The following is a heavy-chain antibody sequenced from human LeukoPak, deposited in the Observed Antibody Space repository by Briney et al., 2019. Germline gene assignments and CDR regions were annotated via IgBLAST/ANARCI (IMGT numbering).Heavy chain of an antibody. CDR2: LRQDASEI. CDR1: GFTFTNYW. D-gene: IGHD2-21*01. Sequence: GGSLRLSCVASGFTFTNYWMSWVRQAPGKGLEWVASLRQDASEIHYVDSVEGRFTISRDNAQRSVFLQTNRLRVEDTAVYYCARGGYYRYDYWGQGTLVTVSS. V-gene: IGHV3-7*01. J-gene: IGHJ4*02. CDR3: ARGGYYRYDY.